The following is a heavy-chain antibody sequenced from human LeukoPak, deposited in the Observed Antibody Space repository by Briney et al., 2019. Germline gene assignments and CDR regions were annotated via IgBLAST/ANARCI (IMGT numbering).Heavy chain of an antibody. CDR1: GYTFTGYY. V-gene: IGHV1-2*02. D-gene: IGHD2-15*01. J-gene: IGHJ3*02. CDR3: ARSSAVGAFDI. CDR2: INPNSGGT. Sequence: ASVKVSCKASGYTFTGYYIHWVRQAPGQGLEWMGWINPNSGGTNYAQKFQGGVTMTRDTPISTAYMELSRLRSDDTAVYYCARSSAVGAFDIWGQGTMVTVSS.